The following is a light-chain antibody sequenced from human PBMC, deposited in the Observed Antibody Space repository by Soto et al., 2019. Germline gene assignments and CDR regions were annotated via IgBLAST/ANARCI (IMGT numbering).Light chain of an antibody. Sequence: EIVMTQSPATLSASPRERDTLSFKAGQNVYNNLAWYQQRPGKPHRLLIYDASTRATGISARFSGSGYGTEFTLTISSLQSEDFAVYFCQQCRNWPLTFGGGTKV. CDR1: QNVYNN. V-gene: IGKV3-15*01. CDR3: QQCRNWPLT. CDR2: DAS. J-gene: IGKJ4*01.